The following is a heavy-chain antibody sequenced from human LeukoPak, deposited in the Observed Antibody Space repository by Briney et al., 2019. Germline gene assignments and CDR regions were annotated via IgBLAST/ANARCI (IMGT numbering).Heavy chain of an antibody. D-gene: IGHD2-8*02. Sequence: GSLRLSCAASGFTFSSYAMSWVRQAPGKGLEWVSAISGSGGSTYYADSVKGRFTISRDNSKSTLSLQMNSLRAEDTAIYYCATYRQVLLPFESWGQGTLVTVSS. CDR2: ISGSGGST. V-gene: IGHV3-23*01. J-gene: IGHJ4*02. CDR1: GFTFSSYA. CDR3: ATYRQVLLPFES.